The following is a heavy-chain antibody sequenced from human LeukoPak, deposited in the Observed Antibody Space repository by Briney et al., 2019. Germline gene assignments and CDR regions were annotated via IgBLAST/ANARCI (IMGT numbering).Heavy chain of an antibody. CDR3: ARDSVTMVRGRPQAYGMDV. J-gene: IGHJ6*02. V-gene: IGHV3-11*01. D-gene: IGHD3-10*01. CDR1: GFTFSDYY. CDR2: ISSSGSTI. Sequence: PGGSLRPSCAASGFTFSDYYMSWIRQAPGKGLEWVSYISSSGSTIYYADSVKGRFTISRDNAKNSLYLQMNSLRAEDTAVYYCARDSVTMVRGRPQAYGMDVWGQGTTVTVSS.